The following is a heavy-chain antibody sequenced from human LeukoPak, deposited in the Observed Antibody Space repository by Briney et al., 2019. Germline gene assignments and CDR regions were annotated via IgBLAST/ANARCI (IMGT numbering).Heavy chain of an antibody. Sequence: GGSLRLSCAASGFIFSDHYMSWIRQAPGKGLEWVAVIWYDGSNKYYADSVKGRFTISRDNSKNTLYLQMNSLRAEDTAVYYCARDPPWGGYSGSFDYWGQGTLVTVSS. CDR2: IWYDGSNK. J-gene: IGHJ4*02. D-gene: IGHD5-12*01. CDR1: GFIFSDHY. CDR3: ARDPPWGGYSGSFDY. V-gene: IGHV3-33*08.